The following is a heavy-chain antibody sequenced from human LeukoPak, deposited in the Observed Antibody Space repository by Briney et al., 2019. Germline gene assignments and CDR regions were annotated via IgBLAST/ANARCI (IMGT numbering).Heavy chain of an antibody. V-gene: IGHV3-30*03. Sequence: GGSLRLSCAASGFTFSSYGMHWVRQAPGKGLEWLAVISYDGSNKYYADSVKGRFTISSDSCKDTLYLQMNSLRAEDTAVYYCARDDEVVPFVYWGQGTLVTVSS. J-gene: IGHJ4*02. CDR2: ISYDGSNK. CDR3: ARDDEVVPFVY. CDR1: GFTFSSYG. D-gene: IGHD2-2*01.